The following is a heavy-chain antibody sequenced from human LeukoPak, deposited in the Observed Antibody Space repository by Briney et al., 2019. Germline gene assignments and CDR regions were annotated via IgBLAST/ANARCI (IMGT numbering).Heavy chain of an antibody. V-gene: IGHV3-30*19. CDR2: ILSDGNDK. CDR3: AKDRTSTWSWDY. Sequence: GGSLTLSCAASGFTFRNFGMHWVRQAPGRGLEWVAIILSDGNDKYYADSVKGRFTISRDNSKDTLDLQMNSLRAEDTAVYYCAKDRTSTWSWDYWGQGTLVIVSS. J-gene: IGHJ4*02. CDR1: GFTFRNFG. D-gene: IGHD6-13*01.